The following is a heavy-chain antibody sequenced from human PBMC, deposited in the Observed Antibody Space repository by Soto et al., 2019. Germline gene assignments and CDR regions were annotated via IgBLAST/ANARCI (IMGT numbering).Heavy chain of an antibody. CDR1: GFTFSSYG. Sequence: GGSLRLSCAASGFTFSSYGMHWVRQAPGKGLEWVAVIWYDGSNKYYADSVKGRFTISRDNSKNTLYLQMNSLRAEDTAVYYCARETPRTTVTTLEGVLGYYYYGMDVWGQGTTVTVSS. CDR3: ARETPRTTVTTLEGVLGYYYYGMDV. D-gene: IGHD4-4*01. J-gene: IGHJ6*02. V-gene: IGHV3-33*01. CDR2: IWYDGSNK.